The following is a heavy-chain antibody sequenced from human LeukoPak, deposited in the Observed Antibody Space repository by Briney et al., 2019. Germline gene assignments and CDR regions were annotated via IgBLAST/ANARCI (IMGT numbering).Heavy chain of an antibody. J-gene: IGHJ4*02. D-gene: IGHD3-10*01. CDR1: GYTFTGYY. V-gene: IGHV1-8*02. CDR2: MNPNSGNT. CDR3: AREGFYGSGSYYKAGGYYFDY. Sequence: ASVKVSCKASGYTFTGYYMHWVRQAPGQGLEWMGWMNPNSGNTGYAQKFQGRVTMTRNTSISTAYMELSSLRSEDTAVYYCAREGFYGSGSYYKAGGYYFDYWGQGTLVTVSS.